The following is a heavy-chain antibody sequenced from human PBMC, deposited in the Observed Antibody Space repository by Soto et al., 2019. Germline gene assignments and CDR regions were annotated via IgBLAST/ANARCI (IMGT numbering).Heavy chain of an antibody. Sequence: PGESLKISCRGSGYDFNTNWFGWVRQLPGRGLEWVGIMYPGDSDTRYNPSLQGHVTLSVDVTVSTAFLQWRSLETSDTGMYFCARLPRDCNKTSCYYADHGGQGTQVTV. CDR3: ARLPRDCNKTSCYYADH. V-gene: IGHV5-51*01. CDR2: MYPGDSDT. CDR1: GYDFNTNW. J-gene: IGHJ4*02. D-gene: IGHD3-3*01.